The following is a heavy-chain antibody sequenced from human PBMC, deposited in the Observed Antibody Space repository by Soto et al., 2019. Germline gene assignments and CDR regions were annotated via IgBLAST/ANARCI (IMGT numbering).Heavy chain of an antibody. D-gene: IGHD6-19*01. J-gene: IGHJ4*02. CDR3: ARGAPRAIAVAGTRGRFDY. Sequence: PSETLSLTCAVYGGSFRGYYWSWIRQPPGKGLEWIGEINHSGSTNYNPSLKSRVTISVDTSKNQFSLKLSSVTAADTAVYYCARGAPRAIAVAGTRGRFDYWGQGTLVTVSS. V-gene: IGHV4-34*01. CDR2: INHSGST. CDR1: GGSFRGYY.